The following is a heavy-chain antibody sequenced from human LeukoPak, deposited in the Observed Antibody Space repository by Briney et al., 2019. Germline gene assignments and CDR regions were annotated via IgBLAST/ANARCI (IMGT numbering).Heavy chain of an antibody. CDR2: IYYSGST. D-gene: IGHD3-22*01. Sequence: SETLSLTCTVSGGSISSSYWSWIRQPPGKGLEWIGYIYYSGSTNYNPSLKSRVTISVDTPKNQPSLKLSSVTAADTAVYYCARRTTFYESSGYYLGFDPWGQGTRVTVSS. V-gene: IGHV4-59*08. J-gene: IGHJ5*02. CDR1: GGSISSSY. CDR3: ARRTTFYESSGYYLGFDP.